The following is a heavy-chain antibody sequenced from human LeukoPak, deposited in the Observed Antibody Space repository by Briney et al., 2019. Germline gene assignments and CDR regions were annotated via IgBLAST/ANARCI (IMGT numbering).Heavy chain of an antibody. V-gene: IGHV3-11*04. Sequence: KTGGSLRLSCAASGFTFSDYYMSWIRQAPGKGLEWVSYISSSGSTIYYADSVKGRFTISRDNAKNSLYLQMNSLRAEDTAVYYCARGPRPYCSSTSCHPDANWFDPWGQGTLVTVSS. CDR1: GFTFSDYY. CDR2: ISSSGSTI. CDR3: ARGPRPYCSSTSCHPDANWFDP. D-gene: IGHD2-2*01. J-gene: IGHJ5*02.